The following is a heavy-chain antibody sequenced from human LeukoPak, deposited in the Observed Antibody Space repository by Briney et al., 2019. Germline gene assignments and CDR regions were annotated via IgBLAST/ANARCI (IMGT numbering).Heavy chain of an antibody. J-gene: IGHJ4*02. D-gene: IGHD2-8*02. V-gene: IGHV1-18*01. Sequence: ASVKVSCKASGYTFNTYSIIWVRQAPGQGLEWMGWISAYNGDTTYAQKLQGRVTLTTDASTSTAYMELRSLRSDDTAVYYCARESTGGSLEIDYWGQGTLVTVSS. CDR2: ISAYNGDT. CDR1: GYTFNTYS. CDR3: ARESTGGSLEIDY.